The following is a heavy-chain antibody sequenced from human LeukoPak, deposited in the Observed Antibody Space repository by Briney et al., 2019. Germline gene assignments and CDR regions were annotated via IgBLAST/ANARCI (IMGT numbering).Heavy chain of an antibody. CDR1: GFTFSTFA. Sequence: GGSLRLSCAASGFTFSTFAMNWVRRAPGKGLEWVSAISGGGVTTYYAGSVKGRFTISRDNSKNTLSLQMNSLRAEDTAVYYCAINPGYCSGGSCYGAFDIWGQGTMVTVSS. V-gene: IGHV3-23*01. D-gene: IGHD2-15*01. J-gene: IGHJ3*02. CDR3: AINPGYCSGGSCYGAFDI. CDR2: ISGGGVTT.